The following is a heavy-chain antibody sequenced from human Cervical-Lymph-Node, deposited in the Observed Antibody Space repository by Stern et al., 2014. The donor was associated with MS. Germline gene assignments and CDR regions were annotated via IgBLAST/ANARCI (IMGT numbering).Heavy chain of an antibody. D-gene: IGHD3-10*01. CDR2: LIPLLGIA. CDR1: GGTFSSYT. J-gene: IGHJ6*02. Sequence: QVQLGQSGAEVKKPGSSVKVSCKASGGTFSSYTISWVRQAPGQGLEWMGRLIPLLGIANYAQKFQGRVTIAADKSTSSAYMELSSLRSEDTAVYYCARDDYYGSYGMDVWGQGTTVTVSS. CDR3: ARDDYYGSYGMDV. V-gene: IGHV1-69*09.